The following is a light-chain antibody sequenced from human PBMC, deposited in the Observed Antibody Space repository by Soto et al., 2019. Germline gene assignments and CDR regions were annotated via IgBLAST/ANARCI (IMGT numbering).Light chain of an antibody. CDR1: QSVSSTY. CDR3: QQYGGSRWT. V-gene: IGKV3-20*01. J-gene: IGKJ1*01. CDR2: GAS. Sequence: EIVLTQSPGTLSLSPGERATLSCRASQSVSSTYLAWYQQKPGQAPRLLIYGASNRATGIPDRFSGSGSGTDFTLTISRLEPEDFAVYYCQQYGGSRWTFGQGTKADIK.